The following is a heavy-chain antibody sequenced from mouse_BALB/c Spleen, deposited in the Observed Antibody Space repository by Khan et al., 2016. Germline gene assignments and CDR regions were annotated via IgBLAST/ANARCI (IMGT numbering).Heavy chain of an antibody. D-gene: IGHD2-1*01. Sequence: EVELVESGGGLVKPGGSLKLSCAASGFTFSDYYMYWVRQTPEKRLEWVATISDGGAYTYYSDSVKGRFTISRDNAKNNLYLQMSSLKSEDTARYYCARTYGNYGYFDVWGAGTTVTVSS. J-gene: IGHJ1*01. CDR3: ARTYGNYGYFDV. CDR2: ISDGGAYT. V-gene: IGHV5-4*02. CDR1: GFTFSDYY.